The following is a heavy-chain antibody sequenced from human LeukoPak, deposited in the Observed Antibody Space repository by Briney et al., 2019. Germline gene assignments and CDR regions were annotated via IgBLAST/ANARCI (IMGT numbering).Heavy chain of an antibody. CDR1: GYSFTSYW. CDR3: ARAGTYYYYHMDV. Sequence: GESLKISCKGSGYSFTSYWIGWVRQMPGKGLEWMGIIHPGDSDTRYSPSFQGQVTISADKSISTAYLQGSSLKASDTAIYYCARAGTYYYYHMDVWGKGTTVTLFS. J-gene: IGHJ6*03. CDR2: IHPGDSDT. V-gene: IGHV5-51*01. D-gene: IGHD6-19*01.